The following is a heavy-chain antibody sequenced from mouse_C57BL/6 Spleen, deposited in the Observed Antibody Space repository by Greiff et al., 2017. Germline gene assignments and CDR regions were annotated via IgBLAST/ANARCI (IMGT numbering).Heavy chain of an antibody. V-gene: IGHV5-17*01. CDR2: ISSGSSTI. CDR3: ARSRGYFDY. D-gene: IGHD3-3*01. Sequence: EVHLVASGGGLVKPGGSLKLSCAASGFTFSDYGMHWVRQAPEKGLEWVAYISSGSSTIYYADTVKGRFTISRDNAKNTLFLQMTSLRSEDTAMYYCARSRGYFDYWGQGTTLTVSS. CDR1: GFTFSDYG. J-gene: IGHJ2*01.